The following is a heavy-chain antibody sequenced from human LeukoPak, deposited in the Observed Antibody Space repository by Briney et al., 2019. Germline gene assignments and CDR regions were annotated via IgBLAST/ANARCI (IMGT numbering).Heavy chain of an antibody. Sequence: ASVKVSCKASGYTFTGYYMHWVRQALGQGLEWMGWINPNSGGTNYAQRFQGRVTMTRDTSISTAYMEVSRLRSEDTAVYYCARAGGSYSSYYYYMDVWGKGTTVTVSS. D-gene: IGHD1-26*01. V-gene: IGHV1-2*02. CDR2: INPNSGGT. CDR3: ARAGGSYSSYYYYMDV. CDR1: GYTFTGYY. J-gene: IGHJ6*03.